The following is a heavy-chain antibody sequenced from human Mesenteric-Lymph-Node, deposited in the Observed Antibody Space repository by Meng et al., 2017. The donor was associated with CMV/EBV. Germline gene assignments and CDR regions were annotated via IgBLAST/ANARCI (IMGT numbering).Heavy chain of an antibody. V-gene: IGHV3-20*03. CDR2: INWNGDYT. CDR1: GFTVDDCA. CDR3: ARGPFSSSRWAGFDY. Sequence: SGFTVDDCAMTLFRQTTGKGLGWVSGINWNGDYTGYADSVKGRFTISRDDAKSSLFLQMNSLRAEDTALYYCARGPFSSSRWAGFDYWGQGTLVTVSS. D-gene: IGHD6-13*01. J-gene: IGHJ4*02.